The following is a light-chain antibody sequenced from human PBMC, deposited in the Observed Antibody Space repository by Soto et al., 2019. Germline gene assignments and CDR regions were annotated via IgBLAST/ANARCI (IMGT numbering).Light chain of an antibody. CDR1: SSDVGGHNY. J-gene: IGLJ2*01. CDR3: SSYRSDTFGTFVI. CDR2: NVS. V-gene: IGLV2-14*03. Sequence: QSALTQPASVSGSPGQSITLSCTGTSSDVGGHNYVSWYQQHPGKVPKLMIYNVSNRPSGVSDRFSGSKSGNVASLTISGLQAEDEADYYCSSYRSDTFGTFVIFGGGTKLTVL.